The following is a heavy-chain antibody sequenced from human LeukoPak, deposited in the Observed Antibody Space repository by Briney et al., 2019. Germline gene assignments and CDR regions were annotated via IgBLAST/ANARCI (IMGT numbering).Heavy chain of an antibody. V-gene: IGHV1-8*01. CDR3: ARGEYCSGGSCYSHWFDP. CDR2: MNPNSGNT. D-gene: IGHD2-15*01. CDR1: GYTFTNYD. J-gene: IGHJ5*02. Sequence: ASVKVSCKASGYTFTNYDINWVRQATGQGLEWMGWMNPNSGNTGYAQKFQGRVTMTRNTSISTAYMELSSLRSEDTAVYYCARGEYCSGGSCYSHWFDPWGQGTLVTVSS.